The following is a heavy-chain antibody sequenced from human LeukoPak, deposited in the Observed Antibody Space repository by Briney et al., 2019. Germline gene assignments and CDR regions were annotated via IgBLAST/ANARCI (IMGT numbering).Heavy chain of an antibody. CDR1: GFTFSSYA. J-gene: IGHJ5*02. CDR3: AKDRQLDWFDP. V-gene: IGHV3-23*01. Sequence: GGSLRLSCAASGFTFSSYAMSWVRQAPGKGLEWVSTISGSGGSTYYADPVKGRVTISRDNSKNTLYLQMNSLRAEDTAVYYCAKDRQLDWFDPWGQGTLVTVSS. D-gene: IGHD6-19*01. CDR2: ISGSGGST.